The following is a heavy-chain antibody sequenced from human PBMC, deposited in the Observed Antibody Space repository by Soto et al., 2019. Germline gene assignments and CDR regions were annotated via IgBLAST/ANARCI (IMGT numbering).Heavy chain of an antibody. D-gene: IGHD2-21*02. J-gene: IGHJ4*02. Sequence: EVQLVESGGSLVQPGGSLRLACATSGFTVRSEHMSWVRLAPGKGLEWVSLIYNDGGTFYADSVKGRFTIYRDTPKNTLYLQMNSLRAEDTAVYYCARGTGCGGDSCSFFDYWGLGTLVTVSS. V-gene: IGHV3-66*01. CDR2: IYNDGGT. CDR3: ARGTGCGGDSCSFFDY. CDR1: GFTVRSEH.